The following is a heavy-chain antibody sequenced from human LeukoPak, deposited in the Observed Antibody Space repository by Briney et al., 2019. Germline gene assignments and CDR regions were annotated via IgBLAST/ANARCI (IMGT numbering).Heavy chain of an antibody. CDR1: GFTFGDYA. CDR3: AKDFCSSTSCQYMDV. D-gene: IGHD2-2*01. CDR2: IWYDGSNK. V-gene: IGHV3-33*06. J-gene: IGHJ6*03. Sequence: GGSLRLSCTASGFTFGDYAMSWVRQAPGKGLEWVAVIWYDGSNKYYADSVKGRFTISRDNSKNTLYLQMNSLRAEDTAVYYCAKDFCSSTSCQYMDVWGKGTTVTVSS.